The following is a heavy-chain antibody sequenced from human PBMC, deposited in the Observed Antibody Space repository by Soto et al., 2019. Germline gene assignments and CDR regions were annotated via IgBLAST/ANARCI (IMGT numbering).Heavy chain of an antibody. D-gene: IGHD6-19*01. CDR2: IFSNDEK. J-gene: IGHJ3*02. V-gene: IGHV2-26*01. CDR3: ARIAVAESDAFDI. Sequence: DLEWLAHIFSNDEKSYSTSLKSRLTISKDTSKSQVVLTMTNMDPVDTATYYCARIAVAESDAFDIWGQGTMVTVSS.